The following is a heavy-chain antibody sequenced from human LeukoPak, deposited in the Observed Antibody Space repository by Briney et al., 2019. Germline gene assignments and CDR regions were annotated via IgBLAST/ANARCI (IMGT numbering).Heavy chain of an antibody. CDR1: GFTFSSYS. CDR2: ISSSSSYI. Sequence: GGSLRLSCAASGFTFSSYSMNWVRQAPGKGLEWVPSISSSSSYIYYADSVKGRFTISRDNAKNSLYLQMNSLRAEDTAVYYCARGPTRYCSSTSCPEYYFDYWGQGTLVTVSS. J-gene: IGHJ4*02. V-gene: IGHV3-21*01. CDR3: ARGPTRYCSSTSCPEYYFDY. D-gene: IGHD2-2*01.